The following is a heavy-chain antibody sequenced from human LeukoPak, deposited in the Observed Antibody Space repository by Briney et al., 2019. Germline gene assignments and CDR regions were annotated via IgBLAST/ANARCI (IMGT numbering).Heavy chain of an antibody. D-gene: IGHD2-2*01. J-gene: IGHJ5*02. Sequence: PSETLSLTCTVSGGSISSYYWSWIRQPPGKGLEWIGYIYYSGNTNYSPSLKSRVTISVDTSKNQFSLKLGSVTAADTAVYYCARHVVSFNWFDPWGQGTLVTVSS. CDR1: GGSISSYY. CDR3: ARHVVSFNWFDP. CDR2: IYYSGNT. V-gene: IGHV4-59*08.